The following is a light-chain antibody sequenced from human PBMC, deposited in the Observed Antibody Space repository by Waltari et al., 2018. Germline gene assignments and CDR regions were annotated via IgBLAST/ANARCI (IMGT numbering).Light chain of an antibody. J-gene: IGLJ2*01. CDR3: SSFSSSTTLV. CDR2: DVT. CDR1: SSDVGGFTY. Sequence: QSPLTQPASVSGYPGQSITISCTGSSSDVGGFTYVSWYQHHPGKAPKLIIYDVTTRPSGVSNRFSGSKSGNTASLTISGVQAEDEADYYCSSFSSSTTLVFGGGTKLTVL. V-gene: IGLV2-14*03.